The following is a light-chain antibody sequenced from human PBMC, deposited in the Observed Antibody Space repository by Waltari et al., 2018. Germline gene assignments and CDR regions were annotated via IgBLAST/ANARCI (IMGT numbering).Light chain of an antibody. CDR1: ALANEN. CDR2: RDS. CDR3: QSADTRSSFWV. Sequence: SYELTQPTSVSVSPGQTARITCSGSALANENAFWYQQKPGQAPVLVIYRDSERPSGFPGRFSGSKSGTTVTLTISGVQAEDEADYYCQSADTRSSFWVFGGGTKLTVV. V-gene: IGLV3-25*03. J-gene: IGLJ3*02.